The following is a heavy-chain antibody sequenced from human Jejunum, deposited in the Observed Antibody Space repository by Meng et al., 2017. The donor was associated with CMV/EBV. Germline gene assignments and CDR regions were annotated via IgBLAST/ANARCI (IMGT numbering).Heavy chain of an antibody. CDR1: GFTFSDYY. CDR3: ARSFLGVGDAFDI. V-gene: IGHV3-11*01. J-gene: IGHJ3*02. Sequence: SGFTFSDYYMSWIRQAPRKGLEWVSYISSSGTTVYYADSVKGRFTISRDNAKNSLYLQMDSQRSEDTAVYYCARSFLGVGDAFDIWGQGTMVTVSS. CDR2: ISSSGTTV. D-gene: IGHD1-26*01.